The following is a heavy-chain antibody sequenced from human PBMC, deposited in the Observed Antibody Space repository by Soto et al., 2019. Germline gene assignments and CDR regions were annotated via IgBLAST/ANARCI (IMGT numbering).Heavy chain of an antibody. CDR3: ARGRYGDY. CDR1: GYAFTTYG. V-gene: IGHV1-18*01. CDR2: ISAHNGNT. D-gene: IGHD1-1*01. J-gene: IGHJ4*02. Sequence: QVHLVQSGAEVKKPGASVKVSCKGSGYAFTTYGITWVRQAPGQGLEWMGGISAHNGNTNYAQKLQGRVTVTRDTSTSTAYMELRGLRSDGTAVYYCARGRYGDYWGQGALVTVSS.